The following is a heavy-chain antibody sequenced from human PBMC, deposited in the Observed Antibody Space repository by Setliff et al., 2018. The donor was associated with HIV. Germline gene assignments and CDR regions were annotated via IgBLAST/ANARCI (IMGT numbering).Heavy chain of an antibody. CDR2: IYYHGST. CDR1: GGSISSTNYF. D-gene: IGHD3-16*01. Sequence: SETLSPTCTVSGGSISSTNYFWGWIRQPPGKGLEWIGTIYYHGSTYYNPSLKSRVTISIDTSKNQFSLQLTSVTAADKAVYYCVNPSGAMGDFDSWGQGTLVTVSS. V-gene: IGHV4-39*01. CDR3: VNPSGAMGDFDS. J-gene: IGHJ4*02.